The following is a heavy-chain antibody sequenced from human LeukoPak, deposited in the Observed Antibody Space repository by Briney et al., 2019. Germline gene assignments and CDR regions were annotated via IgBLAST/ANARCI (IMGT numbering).Heavy chain of an antibody. CDR1: GFTFSSYG. CDR3: ATRDSGDQRASLRYCQH. CDR2: IRYDGSNK. D-gene: IGHD4-17*01. J-gene: IGHJ1*01. Sequence: SGGSLRLSCAASGFTFSSYGMHWVRQAPGKGLEWVAFIRYDGSNKYYADSVKGRFTISRDNSKNTLYLQMNSLRAEDTAVYYCATRDSGDQRASLRYCQHWGQGTLVTVSS. V-gene: IGHV3-30*02.